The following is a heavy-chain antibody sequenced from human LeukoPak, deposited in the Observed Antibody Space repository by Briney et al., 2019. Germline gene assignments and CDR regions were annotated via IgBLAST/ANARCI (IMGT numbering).Heavy chain of an antibody. J-gene: IGHJ4*02. V-gene: IGHV4-39*01. Sequence: PSETLSLTCTVSGGSISSSSYYWGWIRQPPGKGLEWIGSIYYSGSTYYNPSLKSRVTISVDTSKNQFSLKLSSVTAADTAVYYCARHPDTMIVGEADYWGQGTLVTVSS. CDR3: ARHPDTMIVGEADY. CDR1: GGSISSSSYY. D-gene: IGHD3-22*01. CDR2: IYYSGST.